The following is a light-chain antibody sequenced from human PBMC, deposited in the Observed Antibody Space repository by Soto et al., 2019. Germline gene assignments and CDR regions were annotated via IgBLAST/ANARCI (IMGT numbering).Light chain of an antibody. CDR2: GAS. CDR3: QQYGRSPWT. Sequence: ENVLTQSPCTLAFSPGETATVSCRASQNVNNNYLVWYQQRPGQAPGLLIHGASSRAAGVPDRFTGSGSGTDFTLNISRVEPEDFAVYYCQQYGRSPWTFGQGTKVEIK. J-gene: IGKJ1*01. V-gene: IGKV3-20*01. CDR1: QNVNNNY.